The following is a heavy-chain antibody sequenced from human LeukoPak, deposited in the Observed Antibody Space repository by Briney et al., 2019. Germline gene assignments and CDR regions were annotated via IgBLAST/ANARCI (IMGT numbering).Heavy chain of an antibody. V-gene: IGHV1-69*06. J-gene: IGHJ5*02. CDR3: ARDPQLLWFGEYWFDP. D-gene: IGHD3-10*01. CDR1: GGTFSSYA. Sequence: SVKVSCKASGGTFSSYAISWVRQAPGQGLEWMGGIIPIFGTANYAQKFQGRVTITADKSTSTAYMELSSLRSEDTAVYYCARDPQLLWFGEYWFDPWGQGTLVTVSS. CDR2: IIPIFGTA.